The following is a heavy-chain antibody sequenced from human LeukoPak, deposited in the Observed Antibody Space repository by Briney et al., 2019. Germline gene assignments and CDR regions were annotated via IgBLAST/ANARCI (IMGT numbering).Heavy chain of an antibody. CDR1: CGSISSHH. CDR2: IYYSGST. J-gene: IGHJ4*02. V-gene: IGHV4-59*11. CDR3: ARDENFDY. Sequence: SSDTLSLTCTVSCGSISSHHWSWIRQPPGKGLEWIGYIYYSGSTNYNPSLKSRVTISVDTSKNQFSLKLSSVTAADTAVYYCARDENFDYWGQGTLVTVSS.